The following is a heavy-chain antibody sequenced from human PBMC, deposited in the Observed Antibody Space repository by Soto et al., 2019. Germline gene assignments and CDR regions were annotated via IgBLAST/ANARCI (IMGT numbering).Heavy chain of an antibody. CDR3: AKGEGP. CDR1: GGSISSGDYS. V-gene: IGHV4-30-2*01. J-gene: IGHJ5*02. Sequence: QLQLQESGSGLVKPSQTLSLTCAVSGGSISSGDYSWNWIRQPRGKGLEWIGHIYHSGSTHYNPSLKSRVTISIDRSKNQYSLKLNSVDAADTAVYYCAKGEGPWGQGTLVTVSS. CDR2: IYHSGST.